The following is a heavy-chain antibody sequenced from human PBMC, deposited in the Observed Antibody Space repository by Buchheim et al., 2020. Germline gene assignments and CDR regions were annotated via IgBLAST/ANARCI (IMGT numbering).Heavy chain of an antibody. V-gene: IGHV4-39*01. CDR2: IYYSGST. J-gene: IGHJ4*02. Sequence: QLQLQESGPGLVKPSETLSLTCTVSGGSISSSSYYWGWIRQPPGKGLEWIGSIYYSGSTYYNPSLKSRVTISVDTSKNQFSLKLSSVTAADTAVYYCAIVQYYYDSSGYYYVFDYWGQGTL. CDR1: GGSISSSSYY. CDR3: AIVQYYYDSSGYYYVFDY. D-gene: IGHD3-22*01.